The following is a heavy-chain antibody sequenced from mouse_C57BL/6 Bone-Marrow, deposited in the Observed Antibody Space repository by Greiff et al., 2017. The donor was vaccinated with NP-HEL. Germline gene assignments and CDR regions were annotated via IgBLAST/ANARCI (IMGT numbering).Heavy chain of an antibody. Sequence: EVQVVESGGGLVQPKGSLKLSCAASGFSFNTYAMNWVRQAPGKGLEWVARIRSKSNNYATYYADSVKDRFTISRDDSESMLYLQMNNLKTEDTAMYYCVRLGYDEGYYAMDYWGQGTSVTVSS. CDR2: IRSKSNNYAT. D-gene: IGHD2-2*01. CDR1: GFSFNTYA. V-gene: IGHV10-1*01. CDR3: VRLGYDEGYYAMDY. J-gene: IGHJ4*01.